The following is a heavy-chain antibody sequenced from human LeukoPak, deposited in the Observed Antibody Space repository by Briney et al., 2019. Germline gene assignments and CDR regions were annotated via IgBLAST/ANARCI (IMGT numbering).Heavy chain of an antibody. CDR2: IDSFSTI. CDR3: TRFVRATWSSDY. J-gene: IGHJ4*02. V-gene: IGHV3-48*02. Sequence: PGGSLRHSCAASGFTFSSYSMNWVRQAPGKGLEWVSSIDSFSTIYYADSVKGRFTISRDDSKDSLFLQMSSLRDEDTAVYYCTRFVRATWSSDYWGQGTLVTVSS. CDR1: GFTFSSYS. D-gene: IGHD2-8*01.